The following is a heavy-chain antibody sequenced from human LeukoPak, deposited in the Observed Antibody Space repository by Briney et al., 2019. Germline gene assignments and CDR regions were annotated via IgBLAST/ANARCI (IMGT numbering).Heavy chain of an antibody. CDR3: ARERVIAAAGDGFDS. Sequence: GGSLRLSCAASGFSVSSNYMNWVRQAPGKGLEWVSVIYSGGNTYYADSVKGRFTISRDNSKNTPYLQMNSLRAEDTAVYYCARERVIAAAGDGFDSWGQGTLVTVSS. CDR1: GFSVSSNY. D-gene: IGHD2-21*01. J-gene: IGHJ4*02. CDR2: IYSGGNT. V-gene: IGHV3-66*01.